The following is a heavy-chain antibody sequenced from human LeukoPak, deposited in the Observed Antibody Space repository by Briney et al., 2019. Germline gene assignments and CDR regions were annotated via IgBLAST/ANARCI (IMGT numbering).Heavy chain of an antibody. V-gene: IGHV3-30*04. D-gene: IGHD4-23*01. Sequence: PGRSLRLSCAASGFTFSSYAMHWVRQAPGKGLEWVAVISYDGSNKYYADSVKGRFTISRDNSKNTLYLQMNSLRAEDTAVYYCARGGAVVTLYYYYYMDVWGKGTTVTVSS. CDR1: GFTFSSYA. J-gene: IGHJ6*03. CDR3: ARGGAVVTLYYYYYMDV. CDR2: ISYDGSNK.